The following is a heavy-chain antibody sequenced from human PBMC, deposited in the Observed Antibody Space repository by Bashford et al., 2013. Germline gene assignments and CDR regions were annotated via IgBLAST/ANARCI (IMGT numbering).Heavy chain of an antibody. CDR1: GGTFSSYA. CDR2: IIPIFGTA. V-gene: IGHV1-69*13. D-gene: IGHD3-3*01. CDR3: AREKGGPLEWLLWVY. J-gene: IGHJ4*02. Sequence: VASVKVSCKASGGTFSSYAISWVRQAPGQGLEWMGGIIPIFGTANYAQKFQGRVTITADESTSTAYMELSSLRSEDTAVYYCAREKGGPLEWLLWVYWGQGTLVTVSS.